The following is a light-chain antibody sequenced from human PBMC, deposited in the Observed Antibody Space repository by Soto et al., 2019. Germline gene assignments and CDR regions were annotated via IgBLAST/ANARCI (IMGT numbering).Light chain of an antibody. CDR2: GAS. CDR3: QQYGSSPYT. CDR1: QSVSSY. Sequence: EIVLTQSPGTLSLSPGERATLSCRVSQSVSSYLAWYQQKPGQAPRLLIYGASTRATGIPDRFSGSGSETDFILTISRLEPEDFAVYYCQQYGSSPYTLGQGTKLEIK. J-gene: IGKJ2*01. V-gene: IGKV3-20*01.